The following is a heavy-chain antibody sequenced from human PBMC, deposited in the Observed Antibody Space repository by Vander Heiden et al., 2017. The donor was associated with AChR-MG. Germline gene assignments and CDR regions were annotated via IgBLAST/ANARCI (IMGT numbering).Heavy chain of an antibody. Sequence: QVQLQQWGAGLLKPSETLSLTCAVYGGSFSGYYWSWIRQPPGKGLEWIGEINHSGSTNYNPSLKSRVTISVDTSKNQFSLKLSSVTAADTAVYYCARGSGLLRFLEWTWFDPWGQGTLVTVSS. CDR2: INHSGST. V-gene: IGHV4-34*01. D-gene: IGHD3-3*01. J-gene: IGHJ5*02. CDR1: GGSFSGYY. CDR3: ARGSGLLRFLEWTWFDP.